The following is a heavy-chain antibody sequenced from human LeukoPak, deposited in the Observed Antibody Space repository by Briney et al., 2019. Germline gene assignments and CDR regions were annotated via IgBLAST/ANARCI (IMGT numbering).Heavy chain of an antibody. V-gene: IGHV3-66*01. Sequence: PGGSLRLSCAASGFTFDDHGMSWVRQTPGKGLEWVSVIYSGGITYYADSVKGRFTVSRDNSKNTVYLEMNSLRAEDTAVYYCARSSMAVAGTLDYWGQGTLVTVSS. J-gene: IGHJ4*02. CDR1: GFTFDDHG. CDR3: ARSSMAVAGTLDY. D-gene: IGHD6-19*01. CDR2: IYSGGIT.